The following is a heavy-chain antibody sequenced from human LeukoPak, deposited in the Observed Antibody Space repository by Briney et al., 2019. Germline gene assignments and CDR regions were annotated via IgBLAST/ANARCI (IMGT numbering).Heavy chain of an antibody. CDR3: TSRFVAVGDY. D-gene: IGHD3-3*01. CDR1: GFTFSDHY. CDR2: IRDKPNRHTT. J-gene: IGHJ4*02. Sequence: PGGSLRLSCAASGFTFSDHYMDWVRQAPGKGLEWIGRIRDKPNRHTTEYPASVKGRITISRDDSKNSLYLEMNRLETEDTAVYDSTSRFVAVGDYWGQGARVTVSS. V-gene: IGHV3-72*01.